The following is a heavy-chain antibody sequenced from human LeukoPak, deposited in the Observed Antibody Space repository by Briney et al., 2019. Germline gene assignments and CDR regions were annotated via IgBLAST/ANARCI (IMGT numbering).Heavy chain of an antibody. CDR2: ISAYNGNT. CDR3: ARGSLGYCSSTCCYCRCWFDP. D-gene: IGHD2-2*03. J-gene: IGHJ5*02. Sequence: GASVKVSCKASGYTFTSYGISWVRQAPGQGLEWMGWISAYNGNTNYAQKLQGRVTMTTDTSTSTAYMELRSLRSDDTAVYYCARGSLGYCSSTCCYCRCWFDPWGQGTLVTVSS. V-gene: IGHV1-18*01. CDR1: GYTFTSYG.